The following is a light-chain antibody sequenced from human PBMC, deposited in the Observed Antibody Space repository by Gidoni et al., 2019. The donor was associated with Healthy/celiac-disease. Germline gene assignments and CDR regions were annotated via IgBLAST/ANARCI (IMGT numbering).Light chain of an antibody. CDR1: SSDVGGYKY. V-gene: IGLV2-11*01. J-gene: IGLJ1*01. Sequence: QSALTQPRSVSGSPGQSVTISCTGTSSDVGGYKYVSWYQQQPGKAPKLMIYDVSKRPSGVPDRFSGSKSGNTVSLTISGLQAEDEADYYCCSYAGSSPYVFGTGTKVTVL. CDR3: CSYAGSSPYV. CDR2: DVS.